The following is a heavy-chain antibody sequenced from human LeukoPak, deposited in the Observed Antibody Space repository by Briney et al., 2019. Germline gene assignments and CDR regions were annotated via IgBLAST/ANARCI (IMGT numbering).Heavy chain of an antibody. CDR1: GGSISGYY. V-gene: IGHV4-59*08. J-gene: IGHJ6*02. Sequence: SETLSLTCSVSGGSISGYYWSWIRQPPGKGLEWIGYIYYSGSTNYNPSLKSRVTISVDTSENQFSLKFSFVTAADTAVYYCARHEYNYGSGTYYYYGMDVWGQGTTVTVAS. D-gene: IGHD3-10*01. CDR3: ARHEYNYGSGTYYYYGMDV. CDR2: IYYSGST.